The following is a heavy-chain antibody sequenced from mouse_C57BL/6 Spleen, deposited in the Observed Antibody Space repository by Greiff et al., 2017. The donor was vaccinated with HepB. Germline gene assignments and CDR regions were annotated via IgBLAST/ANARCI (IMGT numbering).Heavy chain of an antibody. CDR1: GYSITSGYD. CDR2: ISYSGST. Sequence: DVKLQESGPGMVKPSQSLSLTCTVTGYSITSGYDWHWIRHFPGNKLEWMGYISYSGSTNYNPSLKSRIPITHDTSKNHFFLKLSSVTTEDTATYYCASSIYDGYPFAYWGQGTLVTVSA. D-gene: IGHD2-3*01. J-gene: IGHJ3*01. CDR3: ASSIYDGYPFAY. V-gene: IGHV3-1*01.